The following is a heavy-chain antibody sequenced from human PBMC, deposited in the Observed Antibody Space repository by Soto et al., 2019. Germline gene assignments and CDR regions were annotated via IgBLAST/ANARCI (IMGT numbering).Heavy chain of an antibody. CDR1: GDSVSSNSAA. CDR3: ARGEQYSGRIFDY. CDR2: TYYRSKWYN. V-gene: IGHV6-1*01. J-gene: IGHJ4*02. Sequence: SQTLSLTCGISGDSVSSNSAAWNWLRQSPSRGLEWLGRTYYRSKWYNDYAVSVESRVTINPDTSKNHFSLQLNFVTPEDTAVYFCARGEQYSGRIFDYWGQGTLVTVSS. D-gene: IGHD1-26*01.